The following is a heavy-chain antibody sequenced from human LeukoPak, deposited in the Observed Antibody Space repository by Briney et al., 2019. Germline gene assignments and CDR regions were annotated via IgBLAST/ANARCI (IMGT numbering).Heavy chain of an antibody. CDR3: ARGASYFDY. CDR1: GATFSSYS. J-gene: IGHJ4*02. Sequence: SESLTLTCTVSGATFSSYSWSWILQPPGKGLEWIGYVCNSGITNYNPSLKSRLTISLDTPKNHFSLKLSSVTAADTAVYYCARGASYFDYWGQGTLVTVSS. CDR2: VCNSGIT. D-gene: IGHD3-16*01. V-gene: IGHV4-59*01.